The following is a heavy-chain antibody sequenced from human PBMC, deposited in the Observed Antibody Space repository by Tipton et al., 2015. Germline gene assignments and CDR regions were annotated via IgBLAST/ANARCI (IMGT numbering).Heavy chain of an antibody. D-gene: IGHD6-19*01. CDR1: GASISSGS. CDR2: VYSSGKS. CDR3: ARESYNEGWYADS. J-gene: IGHJ4*02. V-gene: IGHV4-61*02. Sequence: TLSLTCTVSGASISSGSWSWIRQAAGKGLEWIGRVYSSGKSDSNPSFRSRVIISLDRSMNQFPLRLSSVTAADTALYYCARESYNEGWYADSWGQGTLVTVSS.